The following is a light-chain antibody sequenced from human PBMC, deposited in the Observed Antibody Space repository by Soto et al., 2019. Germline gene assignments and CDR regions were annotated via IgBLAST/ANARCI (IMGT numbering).Light chain of an antibody. Sequence: EVLLTQSPGTLSLSPGERATLSCRASQSVSTTSLAWYHQKPGQPPRLLIYGASRRATGIPDRFSGSGSGTDFTLTISSLQAEDVAVYYCQQYYSIPFTFGQGTKLEI. CDR3: QQYYSIPFT. CDR2: GAS. V-gene: IGKV3-20*01. CDR1: QSVSTTS. J-gene: IGKJ2*01.